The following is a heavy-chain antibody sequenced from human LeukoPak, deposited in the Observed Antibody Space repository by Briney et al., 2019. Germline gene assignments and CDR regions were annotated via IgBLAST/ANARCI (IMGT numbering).Heavy chain of an antibody. CDR2: INPNSGDT. CDR3: ARDEVVIVVIAAAQLDY. J-gene: IGHJ4*02. D-gene: IGHD2-2*01. CDR1: GYTFTGYY. Sequence: AASVKVSCKASGYTFTGYYIHWVRQAPGQGLEWMGWINPNSGDTNYAQKFQGRVTMTRDTSISTVYMELSRLRSDDTAMYYCARDEVVIVVIAAAQLDYWGQGTLVTVSS. V-gene: IGHV1-2*02.